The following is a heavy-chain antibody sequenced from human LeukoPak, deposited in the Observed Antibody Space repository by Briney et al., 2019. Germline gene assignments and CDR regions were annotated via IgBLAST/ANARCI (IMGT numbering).Heavy chain of an antibody. CDR1: VYTFTIYG. D-gene: IGHD1-26*01. Sequence: ASVTVSFKASVYTFTIYGFSWVRQAPGQGLEWMGWISAYNGNTNYARKLQGRVTMTTDTSTSTAYMELRSLRSDDTAVYYCARDPRGKWELLGDWGQGTLVTVSS. CDR3: ARDPRGKWELLGD. V-gene: IGHV1-18*01. CDR2: ISAYNGNT. J-gene: IGHJ4*02.